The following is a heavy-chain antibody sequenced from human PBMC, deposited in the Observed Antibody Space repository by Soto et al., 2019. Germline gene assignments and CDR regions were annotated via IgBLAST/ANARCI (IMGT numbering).Heavy chain of an antibody. CDR3: AKDRMGAGVRGYFDY. V-gene: IGHV3-30*18. J-gene: IGHJ4*02. CDR1: GFTFSSYG. CDR2: ISYDGSKK. Sequence: QVQLVESGGGVVQPGKSLRLSCAGSGFTFSSYGMDWVRQAPGKGLEWVAVISYDGSKKYYADSVKGRFTISSDNSKNTLYLQMSSLRADDTAVYYCAKDRMGAGVRGYFDYWGQGTLVTVSS. D-gene: IGHD3-10*01.